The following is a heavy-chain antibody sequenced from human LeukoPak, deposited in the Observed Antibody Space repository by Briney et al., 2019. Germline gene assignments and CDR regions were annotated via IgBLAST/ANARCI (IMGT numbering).Heavy chain of an antibody. J-gene: IGHJ4*02. CDR3: ARDKIAAAGNFDY. V-gene: IGHV4-59*01. CDR2: IYYTGSA. D-gene: IGHD6-13*01. Sequence: SETLSLTCTVSGASIRSYYWSWIRQPPGKGLEWIGYIYYTGSASYNPSLKSRVTMSLDTSKNQFSLNLSSVTAADTAVYYCARDKIAAAGNFDYWGQGTLVTVSS. CDR1: GASIRSYY.